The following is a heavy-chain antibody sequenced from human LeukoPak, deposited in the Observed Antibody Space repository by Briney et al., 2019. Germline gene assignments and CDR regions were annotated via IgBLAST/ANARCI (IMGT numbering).Heavy chain of an antibody. Sequence: GESLKISCKGSGYSFTSYWIGWVRQMPGKGLEWMGIIHPADSDPRYSPSFQGQVTISADKSITTAYLQWSSLKASDTAMYYCARSTGSSSSWEFDYWGQGTPVTVSS. D-gene: IGHD6-13*01. CDR3: ARSTGSSSSWEFDY. V-gene: IGHV5-51*01. CDR2: IHPADSDP. CDR1: GYSFTSYW. J-gene: IGHJ4*02.